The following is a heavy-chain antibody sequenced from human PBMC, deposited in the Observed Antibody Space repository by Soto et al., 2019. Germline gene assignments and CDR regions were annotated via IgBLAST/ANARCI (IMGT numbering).Heavy chain of an antibody. V-gene: IGHV1-18*04. CDR1: GYTFTNYG. CDR2: ISTYNSNT. J-gene: IGHJ4*02. D-gene: IGHD2-21*02. Sequence: QVQLVQSGGEVKKPGASVKVSCKASGYTFTNYGIRWVRQAPGQGLEWLGWISTYNSNTNSSPKLQGRLTMTTDTSTSTASMKLRSLTSDDTAVYYYATDEPDSCSGGDCFYFDYWGQGTLVTVSS. CDR3: ATDEPDSCSGGDCFYFDY.